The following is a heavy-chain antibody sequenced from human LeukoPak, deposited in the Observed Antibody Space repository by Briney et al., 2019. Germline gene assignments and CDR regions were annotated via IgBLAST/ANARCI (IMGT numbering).Heavy chain of an antibody. CDR1: GYTFTSYG. J-gene: IGHJ5*02. Sequence: ASVKVSCKASGYTFTSYGISWVRQAPGQGLEWMGWISAYNGNTNYAQKLQGRVTMTTGTSTSTAYMELRSLRSDDTAVYYCARDRAAAGTEDWFDPWGQGTLVTVSS. V-gene: IGHV1-18*01. CDR3: ARDRAAAGTEDWFDP. D-gene: IGHD6-13*01. CDR2: ISAYNGNT.